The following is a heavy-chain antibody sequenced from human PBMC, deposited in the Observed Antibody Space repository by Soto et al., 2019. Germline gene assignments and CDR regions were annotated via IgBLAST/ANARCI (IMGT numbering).Heavy chain of an antibody. CDR1: GFSLSTSGVG. CDR3: AQYRYGSYDY. CDR2: IYWDDDK. D-gene: IGHD5-18*01. J-gene: IGHJ4*02. V-gene: IGHV2-5*02. Sequence: QITLKESGPTLVKPTQTLTLTCTFSGFSLSTSGVGVGWIRQPPGKALEWLALIYWDDDKGYSPSLKTRLTITKDTSKTQVVLTMTNMDPVATATYYCAQYRYGSYDYWGQGTLVTVSS.